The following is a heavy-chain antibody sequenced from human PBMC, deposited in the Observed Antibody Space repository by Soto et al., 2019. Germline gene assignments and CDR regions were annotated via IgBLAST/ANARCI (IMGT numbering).Heavy chain of an antibody. Sequence: PGESLKISCKGSGYSFTSYWIVWVRQMTGKGLEWMGIIYPGDSDTRYSPSFQGQVTISADKSISTAYLQWSSLKASDTAMYYCARQSDCGGDCYYYYYYGMDVWGQGTTVTVSS. D-gene: IGHD2-21*02. CDR2: IYPGDSDT. J-gene: IGHJ6*02. CDR3: ARQSDCGGDCYYYYYYGMDV. V-gene: IGHV5-51*01. CDR1: GYSFTSYW.